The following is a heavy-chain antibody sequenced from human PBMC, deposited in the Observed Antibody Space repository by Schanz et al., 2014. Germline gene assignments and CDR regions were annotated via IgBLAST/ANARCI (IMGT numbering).Heavy chain of an antibody. Sequence: QVQLVESGGGVVQPGRSLRLSCAASGFTFSSYGMHWVRQAPGKGLEWVAVISYDGRNKYYADSVKGRFTISRDNSKNTLYLQMNSLSADDTAVFYCAKGMGYCSGGTCYDCYYYGLDVWGQGTTVTVSS. V-gene: IGHV3-30*19. J-gene: IGHJ6*02. D-gene: IGHD2-15*01. CDR3: AKGMGYCSGGTCYDCYYYGLDV. CDR2: ISYDGRNK. CDR1: GFTFSSYG.